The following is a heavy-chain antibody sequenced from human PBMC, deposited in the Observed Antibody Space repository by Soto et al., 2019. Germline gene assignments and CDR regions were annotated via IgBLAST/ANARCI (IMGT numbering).Heavy chain of an antibody. CDR2: IWYDGSNK. Sequence: QVQLVESGGGVVQPGRSLRLSCAASGFTFSSYGMHWVRQAPGTGLEWVAVIWYDGSNKYYADSVKGRFTISRDNSKNTLYLQMNSLRAEDTAVYYCARDLDMVRGVPYYYYGMDVWGQGTTVTVSS. V-gene: IGHV3-33*01. J-gene: IGHJ6*02. CDR1: GFTFSSYG. CDR3: ARDLDMVRGVPYYYYGMDV. D-gene: IGHD3-10*01.